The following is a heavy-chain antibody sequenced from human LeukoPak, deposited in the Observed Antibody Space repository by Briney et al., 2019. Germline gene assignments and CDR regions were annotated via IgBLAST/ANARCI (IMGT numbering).Heavy chain of an antibody. CDR1: GXSITGYY. J-gene: IGHJ4*02. Sequence: PSETLSLTCTVSGXSITGYYWSWIRQPPGKGLEWVGYIYYSGTTNYNPSLKSRLTISVDTSNNQFSLKLTSVTAADTAVYYCARQNPAAAGQGLDYWGQGTLVAVSS. V-gene: IGHV4-59*08. CDR3: ARQNPAAAGQGLDY. D-gene: IGHD6-13*01. CDR2: IYYSGTT.